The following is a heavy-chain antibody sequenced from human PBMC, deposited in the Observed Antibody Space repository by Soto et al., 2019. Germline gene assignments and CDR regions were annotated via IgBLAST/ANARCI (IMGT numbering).Heavy chain of an antibody. CDR3: ARDAQLVLRFLEWSEAWFDP. J-gene: IGHJ5*02. D-gene: IGHD3-3*01. CDR1: GYTFTSYY. V-gene: IGHV1-46*03. CDR2: INTSGGST. Sequence: QVQLVQSGAEVKKPGASVKVSCKASGYTFTSYYMHWVRQAPGQGLEWMGIINTSGGSTSYAQKFQGRVTMTRDTSTSTVYMELSSLRSEDTAVYYCARDAQLVLRFLEWSEAWFDPWGQGTLVTVSS.